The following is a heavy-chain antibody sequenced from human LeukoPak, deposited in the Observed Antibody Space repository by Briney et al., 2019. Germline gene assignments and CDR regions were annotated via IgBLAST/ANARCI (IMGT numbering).Heavy chain of an antibody. Sequence: PSETLSLTCTVSGGSISSSSYYWGWIRQPPGKGLEGIGSIYYSGSTYNNPSRKSRVTITVYTSKNQFSLKLTSVTAADTPVYYCARQWWSSSWRLVFDYWGQGTLVTVSS. J-gene: IGHJ4*02. D-gene: IGHD6-13*01. CDR1: GGSISSSSYY. CDR2: IYYSGST. CDR3: ARQWWSSSWRLVFDY. V-gene: IGHV4-39*01.